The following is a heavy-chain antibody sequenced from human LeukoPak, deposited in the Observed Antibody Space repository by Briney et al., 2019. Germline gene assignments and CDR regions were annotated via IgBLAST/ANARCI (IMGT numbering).Heavy chain of an antibody. CDR2: IRSKAYGGPT. D-gene: IGHD3-22*01. J-gene: IGHJ3*02. CDR1: GFTFGDYA. CDR3: TPYYDSSGYHDAFDI. Sequence: GGSLRLSCTASGFTFGDYAMSWFRQDPGKGLEWVGFIRSKAYGGPTEYAASVKGRFTISKDDSKSIAYLQMNSLKTEDTAVYYCTPYYDSSGYHDAFDIWGQGTMVTVSS. V-gene: IGHV3-49*03.